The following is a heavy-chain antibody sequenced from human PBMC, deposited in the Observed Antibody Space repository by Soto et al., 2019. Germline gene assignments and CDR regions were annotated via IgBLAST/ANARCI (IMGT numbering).Heavy chain of an antibody. CDR3: ASLLIAAAGKPFDY. CDR1: GGSFSGYY. CDR2: INHSGST. D-gene: IGHD6-13*01. Sequence: PSETLSLTCAVYGGSFSGYYWSWIRQPPGKGLEWIGEINHSGSTNYNPSLKSRVTISVDTSKNQFSLKLSSVTAADTAVYYCASLLIAAAGKPFDYWGQGTLVTVSS. J-gene: IGHJ4*02. V-gene: IGHV4-34*01.